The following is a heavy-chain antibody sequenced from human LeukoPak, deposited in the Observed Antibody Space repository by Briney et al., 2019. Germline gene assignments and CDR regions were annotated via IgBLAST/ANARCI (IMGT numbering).Heavy chain of an antibody. D-gene: IGHD3-3*01. J-gene: IGHJ4*02. CDR3: ATGKQYYDFWSGYYSY. V-gene: IGHV4-30-4*01. Sequence: SETLSLTCTVSGGSISSGGYYWSWIRQPPGKGLEWIGYIYYSGSTYYNPSLKSRVTISVDTSKNQFSLKLSSVTAADTAVYYCATGKQYYDFWSGYYSYWGQGTLVTVSS. CDR1: GGSISSGGYY. CDR2: IYYSGST.